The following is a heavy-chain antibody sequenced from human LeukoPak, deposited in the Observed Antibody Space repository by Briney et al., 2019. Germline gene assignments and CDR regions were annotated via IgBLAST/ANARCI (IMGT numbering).Heavy chain of an antibody. CDR3: AKSSVSKLPQEYWYFDL. V-gene: IGHV3-21*04. Sequence: PGGSLRLSCAASGFTFSSYSMNWVRQAPGKGLEWVSSISSSSSYIYYADSVKGRFTISRDNAKNSLYLQMNSLRAEDTAVYYCAKSSVSKLPQEYWYFDLWGRGTLVTVSS. CDR1: GFTFSSYS. CDR2: ISSSSSYI. D-gene: IGHD5/OR15-5a*01. J-gene: IGHJ2*01.